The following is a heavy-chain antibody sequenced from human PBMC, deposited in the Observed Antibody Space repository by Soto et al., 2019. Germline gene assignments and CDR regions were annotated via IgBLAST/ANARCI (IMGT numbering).Heavy chain of an antibody. CDR2: INADGTYA. Sequence: EVLLVESGGALVEPGGSLRLSCVASGFTFSHDWMHWVRQAPGKGLVWVSRINADGTYATYADSVQGRFTISRDNTTNTLFLEMNSPRAEDSVVYYCVRALRGNNMRRGYWGQGSLVSVSS. J-gene: IGHJ4*02. D-gene: IGHD3-16*01. CDR3: VRALRGNNMRRGY. V-gene: IGHV3-74*03. CDR1: GFTFSHDW.